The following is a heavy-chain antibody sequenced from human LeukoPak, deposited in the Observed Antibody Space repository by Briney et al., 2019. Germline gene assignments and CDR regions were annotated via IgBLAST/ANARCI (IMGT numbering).Heavy chain of an antibody. J-gene: IGHJ5*02. CDR2: INHNGST. CDR3: ARLGLLLWFGLRAKGYNWFDL. Sequence: PSETLSLTCAVYGVSFSGYYWSWIRQPPGKGGEGVGEINHNGSTNYNPSRKSRVTISVEKSKNHFTLKLSSVEAADTAVYYGARLGLLLWFGLRAKGYNWFDLWGQGTLVTVSS. CDR1: GVSFSGYY. D-gene: IGHD3-10*01. V-gene: IGHV4-34*01.